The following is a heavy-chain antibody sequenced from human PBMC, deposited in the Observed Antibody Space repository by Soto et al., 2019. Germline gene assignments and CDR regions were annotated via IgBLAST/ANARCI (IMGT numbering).Heavy chain of an antibody. V-gene: IGHV3-21*06. CDR1: GFIFSSYT. J-gene: IGHJ6*02. D-gene: IGHD3-22*01. Sequence: LRLSCTASGFIFSSYTINWVRQAPGKGLEWVSSISGSGSYIYIADSMKGRITISRDNAQNSVHLELSSLRSEDTAVYYCARDPNDSSAYYHHYYYGMDVWGQGTTVTVSS. CDR3: ARDPNDSSAYYHHYYYGMDV. CDR2: ISGSGSYI.